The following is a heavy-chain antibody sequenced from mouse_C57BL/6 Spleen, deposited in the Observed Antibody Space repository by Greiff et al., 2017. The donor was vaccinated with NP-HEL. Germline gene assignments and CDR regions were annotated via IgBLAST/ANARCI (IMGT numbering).Heavy chain of an antibody. CDR1: GYSITSGYY. CDR3: ARGYGYDDYAMDY. Sequence: VQLKESGPGLVKPSQSLSLTCSVTGYSITSGYYWNWIRQFPGNKLEWMGYISYDGSNNYNPSLKNRISITRDTSKNQFFLKLNSVTTEDTATYYCARGYGYDDYAMDYWGQGTSVTVSS. CDR2: ISYDGSN. J-gene: IGHJ4*01. D-gene: IGHD2-2*01. V-gene: IGHV3-6*01.